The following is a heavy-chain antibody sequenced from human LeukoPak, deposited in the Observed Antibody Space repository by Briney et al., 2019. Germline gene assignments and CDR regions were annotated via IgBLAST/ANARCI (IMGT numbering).Heavy chain of an antibody. CDR2: MNPNSGNT. D-gene: IGHD4-17*01. Sequence: GASVKVSCKASGGSVTNYTINWVRQATGQGLEWMGWMNPNSGNTGYAQKFQGRVTMTRNTSISTAYMELSSLRSEDTAVYYCARGRNGDFDYWGQGTLVTVSS. CDR3: ARGRNGDFDY. V-gene: IGHV1-8*01. CDR1: GGSVTNYT. J-gene: IGHJ4*02.